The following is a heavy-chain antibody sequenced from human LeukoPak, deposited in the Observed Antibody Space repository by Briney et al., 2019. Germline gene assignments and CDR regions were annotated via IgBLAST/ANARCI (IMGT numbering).Heavy chain of an antibody. CDR2: IYYSGST. CDR1: GGSISSGGYY. CDR3: ARDPDN. J-gene: IGHJ4*02. Sequence: SQTLSLTCTVSGGSISSGGYYWSWIRQHPGKGLEWIGYIYYSGSTYNPSLKSRVTISVDTSKNQFSLKLSSVTAADTAVYYCARDPDNWGQGTLVTVSS. V-gene: IGHV4-31*03.